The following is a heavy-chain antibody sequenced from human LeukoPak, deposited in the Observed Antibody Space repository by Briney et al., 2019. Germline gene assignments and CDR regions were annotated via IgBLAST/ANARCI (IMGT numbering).Heavy chain of an antibody. CDR3: ARVDDSDI. J-gene: IGHJ3*02. V-gene: IGHV1-18*04. CDR1: GYTFSSFA. Sequence: ASVRVSCKTSGYTFSSFAISWVRRAPGQGLQWMGWISAYNGNTKYAQNLQGRVTMTTDTSTSTAYMELRSLRSEDTAVYYCARVDDSDIWGQGTMVTVSS. CDR2: ISAYNGNT. D-gene: IGHD3-22*01.